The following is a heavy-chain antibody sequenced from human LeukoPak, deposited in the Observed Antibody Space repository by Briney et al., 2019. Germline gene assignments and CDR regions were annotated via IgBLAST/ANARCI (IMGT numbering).Heavy chain of an antibody. CDR3: ARDLPKYSSGWYEKNDAFDI. Sequence: AAVKVSCKASGYTFTGYYMHWVRQAPGQGREWMGIINPSGGSTSYAQKFQGRVTMTRDTSTSTVYMELSSLRSEDTAVYYCARDLPKYSSGWYEKNDAFDIWGQGTMVTVSS. CDR2: INPSGGST. CDR1: GYTFTGYY. D-gene: IGHD6-19*01. J-gene: IGHJ3*02. V-gene: IGHV1-46*01.